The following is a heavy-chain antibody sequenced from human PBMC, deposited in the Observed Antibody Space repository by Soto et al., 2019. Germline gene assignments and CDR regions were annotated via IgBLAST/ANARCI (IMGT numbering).Heavy chain of an antibody. Sequence: HPWGSLRLSCVASGFTFVPYGISCVRHSPLKWREWVSYISSSGSIIYYADSVRGRFTVSGDNAKSTLYLEMDGLRDEDTAVYYCARDRSTILGVVTPIDYWGQGTLVTVSS. CDR3: ARDRSTILGVVTPIDY. J-gene: IGHJ4*02. V-gene: IGHV3-48*02. CDR1: GFTFVPYG. CDR2: ISSSGSII. D-gene: IGHD3-3*01.